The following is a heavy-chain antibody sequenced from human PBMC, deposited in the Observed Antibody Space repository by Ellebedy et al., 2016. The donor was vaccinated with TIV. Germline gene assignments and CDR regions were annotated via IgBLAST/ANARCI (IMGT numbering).Heavy chain of an antibody. J-gene: IGHJ3*01. CDR2: IGAFNGKT. CDR3: AKEGVGSTPDAFEV. CDR1: GYIFMSYG. D-gene: IGHD3-3*01. Sequence: AASVKVSCKASGYIFMSYGISWVRQAPGQGLEWMGWIGAFNGKTNYAQKVQGRVTMTTDTSTSTAYLELRSLRSGDTAVYYCAKEGVGSTPDAFEVWGQGTKVTVSS. V-gene: IGHV1-18*04.